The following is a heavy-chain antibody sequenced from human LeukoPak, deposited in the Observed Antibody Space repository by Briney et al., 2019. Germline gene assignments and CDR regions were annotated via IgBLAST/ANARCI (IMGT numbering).Heavy chain of an antibody. CDR1: GFTFSSYW. D-gene: IGHD6-19*01. CDR2: INSDGSST. J-gene: IGHJ1*01. CDR3: ARAGIAVAVQH. Sequence: GGSLRLSCAPSGFTFSSYWMHWVRQAPGKGLVWVSRINSDGSSTSYADSVKGRFTISRDNAKNTLYLQMNSLRAEDTTVYYCARAGIAVAVQHWGQGTLVTVSS. V-gene: IGHV3-74*01.